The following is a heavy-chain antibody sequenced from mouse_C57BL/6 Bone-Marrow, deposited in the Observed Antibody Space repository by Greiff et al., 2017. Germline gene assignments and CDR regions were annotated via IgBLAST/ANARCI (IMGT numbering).Heavy chain of an antibody. D-gene: IGHD1-1*01. CDR2: INPSSGYT. Sequence: QVQLKQSGAELAKPGASVKLSCKASGYTFTSYWMHWVKQRPGQGLEWIGYINPSSGYTKYNQKFKDKATLTADKSSSTAYIQLSSLTYEDSSVYYCARSDGSSYPYAMDYWGQGTSVTVSS. V-gene: IGHV1-7*01. J-gene: IGHJ4*01. CDR3: ARSDGSSYPYAMDY. CDR1: GYTFTSYW.